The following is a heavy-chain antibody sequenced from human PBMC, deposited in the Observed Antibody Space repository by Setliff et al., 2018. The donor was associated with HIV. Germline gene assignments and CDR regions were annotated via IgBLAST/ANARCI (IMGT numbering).Heavy chain of an antibody. CDR2: IYYSGST. V-gene: IGHV4-39*01. J-gene: IGHJ6*03. D-gene: IGHD6-25*01. Sequence: LSLTCTVSGGSISSSSYYWGWIRQPPGKGLEWIGNIYYSGSTYYNPSLQSRVTIFVDTSKNQFSLKLSSVTAADTAVYYCARAGSSGDHYYYYYMDVWGKGTTVTVSS. CDR1: GGSISSSSYY. CDR3: ARAGSSGDHYYYYYMDV.